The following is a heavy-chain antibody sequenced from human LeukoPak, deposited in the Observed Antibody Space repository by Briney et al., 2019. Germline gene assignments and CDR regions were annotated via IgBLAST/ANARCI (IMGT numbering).Heavy chain of an antibody. V-gene: IGHV4-59*05. CDR3: ARRMGYCSSTSCYVRFDP. J-gene: IGHJ5*02. CDR1: GGSISSYY. CDR2: IYYSGST. D-gene: IGHD2-2*01. Sequence: PSETLSLTCTVSGGSISSYYWSWIRQPPGKGLEWIGSIYYSGSTYYNPSLKSRVTISVDTSKNQFSLKLSSVTAADTAVYYCARRMGYCSSTSCYVRFDPWGQGTLVTVSS.